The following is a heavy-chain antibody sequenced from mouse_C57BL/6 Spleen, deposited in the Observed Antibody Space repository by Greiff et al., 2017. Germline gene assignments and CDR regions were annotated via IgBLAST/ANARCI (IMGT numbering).Heavy chain of an antibody. J-gene: IGHJ2*01. V-gene: IGHV1-26*01. CDR2: INPNNGGT. CDR1: GYTFTDYY. CDR3: ARPPDGYYFDY. Sequence: VQLQQSGPELVKPGASVKISCKASGYTFTDYYMNWVKQSHGKSLEWIGDINPNNGGTSYNQKFKGKATLTVDKSSSTAYMELRSLTSEDSAVYYCARPPDGYYFDYWGQGTTLTVSS.